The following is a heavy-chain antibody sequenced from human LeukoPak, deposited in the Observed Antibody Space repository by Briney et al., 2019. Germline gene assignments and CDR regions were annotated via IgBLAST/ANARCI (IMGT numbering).Heavy chain of an antibody. V-gene: IGHV3-11*04. CDR1: GFNFSNFY. J-gene: IGHJ4*02. D-gene: IGHD3-10*01. CDR2: ISSSGSTI. CDR3: ARKWFYYFDY. Sequence: SGGSLRLSCAASGFNFSNFYMNWVRQAPGKGLEWVSYISSSGSTIYYADSVKGRFTISRDNAKNSLYLQMNSLRAEDTAVYYCARKWFYYFDYWGQGTLVTVSS.